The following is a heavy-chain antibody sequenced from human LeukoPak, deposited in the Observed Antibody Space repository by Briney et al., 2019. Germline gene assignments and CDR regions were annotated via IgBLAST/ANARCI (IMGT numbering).Heavy chain of an antibody. V-gene: IGHV3-23*01. CDR2: ISGSGGST. CDR1: GFTFSSYA. D-gene: IGHD6-6*01. Sequence: PGGSLRLSCAASGFTFSSYAMSWVRQAPGKGLEWVSAISGSGGSTYYADSVKGRFTISRDNSKNTLYLQMNSLRAEDTAVYYCANRIAARLDYFDYWGQGTLVTVSS. J-gene: IGHJ4*02. CDR3: ANRIAARLDYFDY.